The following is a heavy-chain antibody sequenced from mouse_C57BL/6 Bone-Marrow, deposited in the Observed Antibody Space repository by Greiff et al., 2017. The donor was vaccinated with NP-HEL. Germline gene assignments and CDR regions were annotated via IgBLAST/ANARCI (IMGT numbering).Heavy chain of an antibody. J-gene: IGHJ3*01. CDR2: IHPNSGST. CDR1: GYTFTSYW. D-gene: IGHD2-4*01. CDR3: ARGGDDYDSFAY. V-gene: IGHV1-64*01. Sequence: VQLQQPGAELVKPGASVKLSCKASGYTFTSYWMHWVKQRPGQGLEWIGMIHPNSGSTNYNEKFKSKATLTVDKSSSTAYMTLSSLTSEDSAVYYCARGGDDYDSFAYWGQGTLVTVSA.